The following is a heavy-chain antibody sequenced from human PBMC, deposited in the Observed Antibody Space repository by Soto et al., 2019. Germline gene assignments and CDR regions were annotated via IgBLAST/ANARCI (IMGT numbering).Heavy chain of an antibody. V-gene: IGHV4-34*01. Sequence: SETLSLTCAVYGGSFSGYYWSWIRQPPGKGLEGIGEINHSGSTNYNPCLKSRVTISVDTSKNQFSLKLSSVTAADTAVYYCARLPYNWNYRADWFDPWGQGTLVTVSS. CDR1: GGSFSGYY. CDR2: INHSGST. J-gene: IGHJ5*02. D-gene: IGHD1-7*01. CDR3: ARLPYNWNYRADWFDP.